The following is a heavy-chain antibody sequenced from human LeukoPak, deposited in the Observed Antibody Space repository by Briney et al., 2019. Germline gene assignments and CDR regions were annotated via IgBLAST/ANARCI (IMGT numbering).Heavy chain of an antibody. V-gene: IGHV1-8*03. CDR2: VNPNSGNT. CDR1: GYTFTSYD. J-gene: IGHJ3*02. CDR3: TKSSSWSAARRDAFDI. D-gene: IGHD6-6*01. Sequence: ASVKVSCKASGYTFTSYDINWVRQATGQGLEWMGWVNPNSGNTGYAQKFQGRVTITRDTSINTAYMELSSLRSEDTAVYYCTKSSSWSAARRDAFDIWGQGTMVTVSS.